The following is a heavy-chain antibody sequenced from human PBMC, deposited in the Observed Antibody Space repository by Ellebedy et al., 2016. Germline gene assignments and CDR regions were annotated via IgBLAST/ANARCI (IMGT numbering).Heavy chain of an antibody. J-gene: IGHJ2*01. CDR3: ARVRGYCSGGGCYHWHFDL. V-gene: IGHV4-61*02. CDR1: GGSISSGSYY. CDR2: IYTSGST. D-gene: IGHD2-15*01. Sequence: SETLSLXXTVSGGSISSGSYYWSWIRQPAGKGLEWIGRIYTSGSTNYNPSLKSRVTMSVDTSKNQFSLRLSSVTAADTAVYYCARVRGYCSGGGCYHWHFDLWGRGTLVTVSS.